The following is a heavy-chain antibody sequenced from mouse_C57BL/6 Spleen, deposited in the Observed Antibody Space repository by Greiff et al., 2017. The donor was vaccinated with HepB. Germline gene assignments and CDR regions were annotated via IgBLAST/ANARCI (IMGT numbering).Heavy chain of an antibody. Sequence: EVQLQQSGPELVKPGASVKISCKASGYTFTDYYMNWVKQSHGKSLEWIGDINPNNGGTSYNQKFKGKATLTVDKSSSTAYMELRSLTSEDSAVYDCARGDYGTSFAYWGQGTLVTVSA. CDR3: ARGDYGTSFAY. CDR1: GYTFTDYY. V-gene: IGHV1-26*01. CDR2: INPNNGGT. J-gene: IGHJ3*01. D-gene: IGHD2-1*01.